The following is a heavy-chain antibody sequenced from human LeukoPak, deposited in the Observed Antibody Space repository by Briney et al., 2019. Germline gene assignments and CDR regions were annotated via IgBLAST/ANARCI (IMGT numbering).Heavy chain of an antibody. D-gene: IGHD3-22*01. V-gene: IGHV3-7*01. CDR2: INQDGSEQ. CDR3: ASTMTFDS. CDR1: GFTFSNYY. J-gene: IGHJ4*02. Sequence: GGSLRLSCAASGFTFSNYYMHWVRQPPGRGLEWVANINQDGSEQYYVDSVKGRFTISRDNSKNSLYLQMNSLSPEDTAVYYCASTMTFDSWGQGTLVTVSS.